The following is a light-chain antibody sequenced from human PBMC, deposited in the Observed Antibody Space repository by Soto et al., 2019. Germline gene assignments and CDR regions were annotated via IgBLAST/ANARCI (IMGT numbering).Light chain of an antibody. Sequence: ETVLTQFPGTLSLSRGERATLSCRASQSVSSSYLAWYQQKPGQAPRLLIYGASSRATGIPDRFSGSGSGTDFTLTISRLEPEDFAVYYCQQYDSSPKTFGQGTKVDIK. V-gene: IGKV3-20*01. J-gene: IGKJ1*01. CDR3: QQYDSSPKT. CDR2: GAS. CDR1: QSVSSSY.